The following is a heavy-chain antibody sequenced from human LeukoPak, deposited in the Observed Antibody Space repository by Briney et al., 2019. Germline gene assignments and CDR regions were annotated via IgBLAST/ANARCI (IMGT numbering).Heavy chain of an antibody. CDR3: ARGRASDCSNSSCRRGFDY. V-gene: IGHV4-4*07. CDR2: IYSSGST. D-gene: IGHD2-2*01. Sequence: ASETLSLTCTVSGGPISSYYWSWIRQPAGKGLEWIGRIYSSGSTNYNPSLKSRVTMSVDTSKNQFSLKLSSVAAADTAVYYCARGRASDCSNSSCRRGFDYWGQGTLVTVSS. CDR1: GGPISSYY. J-gene: IGHJ4*02.